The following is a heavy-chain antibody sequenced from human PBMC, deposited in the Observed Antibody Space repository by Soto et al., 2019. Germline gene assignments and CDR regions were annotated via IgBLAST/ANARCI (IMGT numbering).Heavy chain of an antibody. Sequence: QVQLQESGPGLVKTSETLSLTCSVSGGSISGYYWSWIRQPPGKGLEWVGYLTNSGTTNYNPSLGSRLAIYVDTSKNQFSLRLNSVTAADTAVYYCATYSPWTGSSPSPEDAFDIWGQGTMLTVSS. CDR2: LTNSGTT. CDR1: GGSISGYY. CDR3: ATYSPWTGSSPSPEDAFDI. J-gene: IGHJ3*02. D-gene: IGHD3-3*01. V-gene: IGHV4-59*01.